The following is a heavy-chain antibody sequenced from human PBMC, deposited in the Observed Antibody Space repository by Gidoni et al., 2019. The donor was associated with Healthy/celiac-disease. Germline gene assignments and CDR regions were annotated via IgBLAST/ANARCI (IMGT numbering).Heavy chain of an antibody. Sequence: QVQLVESGGGLVKPGGSLRLSCAASGFTFSDYYMSWIRQAPGKGLEWVSYISSSSSYTNYADSVKGRFTISRDNAKNSLYLQMNSLRAEDTAVYYCARGGYGDSEDYYYYYMDVWGKGTTVTVSS. D-gene: IGHD4-17*01. V-gene: IGHV3-11*06. J-gene: IGHJ6*03. CDR2: ISSSSSYT. CDR1: GFTFSDYY. CDR3: ARGGYGDSEDYYYYYMDV.